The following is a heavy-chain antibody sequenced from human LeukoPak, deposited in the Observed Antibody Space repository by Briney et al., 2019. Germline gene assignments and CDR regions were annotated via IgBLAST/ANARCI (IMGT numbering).Heavy chain of an antibody. CDR1: GFTFSSYS. J-gene: IGHJ4*02. CDR3: ARVGYYDSSAAPDY. CDR2: ISRSSSYI. D-gene: IGHD3-22*01. V-gene: IGHV3-21*01. Sequence: GGSLRLSCAASGFTFSSYSMDWVRQAPGKGLEWVSSISRSSSYIYYADSVKGRFTISRDNAKNSLYLQMNSLRAEDTAVYYCARVGYYDSSAAPDYWGQGTLVTVSS.